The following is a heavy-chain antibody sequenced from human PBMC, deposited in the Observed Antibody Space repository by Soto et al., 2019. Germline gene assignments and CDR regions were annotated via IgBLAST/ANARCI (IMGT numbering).Heavy chain of an antibody. D-gene: IGHD1-26*01. CDR2: IKNKANSYTT. CDR3: ARVSLVGPSGGRYFDY. J-gene: IGHJ4*02. CDR1: GFTFSAHY. V-gene: IGHV3-72*01. Sequence: EVQLVESGGGLVQPGGPLRLSCAASGFTFSAHYMDWVRQAPGKGLEWVGRIKNKANSYTTEYAASVEGRFTISREDSQHSLYLQMTSLKTEDTAVYYCARVSLVGPSGGRYFDYWGQGSQVAVSS.